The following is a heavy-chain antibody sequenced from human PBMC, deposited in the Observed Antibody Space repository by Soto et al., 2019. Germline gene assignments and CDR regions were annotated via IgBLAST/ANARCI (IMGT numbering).Heavy chain of an antibody. D-gene: IGHD2-2*01. Sequence: QVQLVESGGGVVQPGRSLRLSCAASGFTFNTYAMHWVRQAPGKRLEWVAVISYDGSNKYYADSVKGRFTISRDNSKNTXYXRMSSLRTEDTAVYYCARRYKDGRRDCISTSCLFDPWGQGTLVTVSS. V-gene: IGHV3-30-3*01. CDR1: GFTFNTYA. J-gene: IGHJ5*02. CDR3: ARRYKDGRRDCISTSCLFDP. CDR2: ISYDGSNK.